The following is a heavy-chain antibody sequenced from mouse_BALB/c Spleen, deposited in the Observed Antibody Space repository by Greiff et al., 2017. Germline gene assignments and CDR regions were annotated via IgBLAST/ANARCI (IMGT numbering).Heavy chain of an antibody. CDR2: IWSGGST. CDR1: GFSLTSYR. CDR3: ARNRFAY. J-gene: IGHJ3*01. Sequence: VKLLESGPGLVQPSQSLSITCTVPGFSLTSYRVHWVRQSPGKGLAWLGAIWSGGSTAYNAAFISRLSISKDNSKCHVFFKLDSLQANHTAIYFCARNRFAYWGQGTLGTVSA. V-gene: IGHV2-2*02.